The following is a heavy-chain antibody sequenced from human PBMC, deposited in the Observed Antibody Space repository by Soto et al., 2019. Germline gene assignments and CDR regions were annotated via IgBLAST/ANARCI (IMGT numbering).Heavy chain of an antibody. Sequence: GGSLRLSCAASGFTFSSYSMNWVRQAPGKGLEWVSYISSSSSTIYYADSVKGRFTISRDNAKNSLYLQMNSLRAEDTAVYYCARDGKSSGYRAFDIWGQGTMVTV. CDR1: GFTFSSYS. CDR3: ARDGKSSGYRAFDI. V-gene: IGHV3-48*01. D-gene: IGHD6-19*01. J-gene: IGHJ3*02. CDR2: ISSSSSTI.